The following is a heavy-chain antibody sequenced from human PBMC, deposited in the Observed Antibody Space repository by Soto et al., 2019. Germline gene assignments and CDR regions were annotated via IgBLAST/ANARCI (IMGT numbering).Heavy chain of an antibody. CDR2: IYTSGST. D-gene: IGHD2-2*01. Sequence: QVQLQESGPGLLKPSETLSLTCPVSGGSISSYYWSWIRQPAGKGLEWIGRIYTSGSTNYNPSLKSRVTMSVDTSKNQFSLKLSSVTAADTAVYYCARACSSNSCYDVFDYWGQGTLVTVSS. CDR1: GGSISSYY. J-gene: IGHJ4*02. V-gene: IGHV4-4*07. CDR3: ARACSSNSCYDVFDY.